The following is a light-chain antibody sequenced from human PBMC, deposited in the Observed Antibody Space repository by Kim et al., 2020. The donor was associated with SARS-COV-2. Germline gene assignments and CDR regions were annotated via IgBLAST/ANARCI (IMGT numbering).Light chain of an antibody. CDR1: SGSIASNY. CDR3: QSYDSSIRV. Sequence: NFMLTQPHSVSESPGKTVTISRTRSSGSIASNYVQWYQQRPGSAPTTVIYEDNQRPSGVPDRFSGSIDSSSNSASLTISGLKTEDEADYYCQSYDSSIRVFGGGTRLTFL. J-gene: IGLJ3*02. CDR2: EDN. V-gene: IGLV6-57*04.